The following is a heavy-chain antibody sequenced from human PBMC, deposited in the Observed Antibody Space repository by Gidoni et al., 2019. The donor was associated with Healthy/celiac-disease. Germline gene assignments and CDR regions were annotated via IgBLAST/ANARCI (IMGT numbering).Heavy chain of an antibody. CDR3: AKDLHPYCGNSPFDY. CDR1: GGTVSGYA. Sequence: VQALESGGGGGQPGGYLGRSCAGGGGTVSGYAMSWVRQAPGKGLECLSAISGRGGSTSYAVSVPVRFSISRDNSKHTLYLQMTTLRAEDTAVYSCAKDLHPYCGNSPFDYWGQGTLVTVSS. D-gene: IGHD3-10*01. V-gene: IGHV3-23*01. CDR2: ISGRGGST. J-gene: IGHJ4*02.